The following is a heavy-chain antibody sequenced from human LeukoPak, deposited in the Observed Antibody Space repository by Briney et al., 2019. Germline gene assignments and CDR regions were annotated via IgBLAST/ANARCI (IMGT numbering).Heavy chain of an antibody. Sequence: GGSLRLSCAASGFTFSNYWMNWVRQAPGKGLEWVANIKEDGSEKYYVDSVKGRFTISRDNGKNSLYLQMNSLRAEDTAVYYCARDLRTDSSFSPFDYWGQGTLVTVSS. CDR2: IKEDGSEK. J-gene: IGHJ4*02. CDR3: ARDLRTDSSFSPFDY. V-gene: IGHV3-7*01. D-gene: IGHD3/OR15-3a*01. CDR1: GFTFSNYW.